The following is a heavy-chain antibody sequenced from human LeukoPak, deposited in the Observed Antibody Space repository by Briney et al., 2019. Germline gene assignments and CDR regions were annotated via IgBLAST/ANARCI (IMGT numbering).Heavy chain of an antibody. Sequence: SLRLSWSGLWFTFGEYGNARVREGPGKGLGWGSGISWNSGNIGYADSVKGRFTISRDNAENSLYLQMNSLRAEDTALYYCAKAGSVAGTGGAADYWGQGTLVTVSS. J-gene: IGHJ4*02. CDR3: AKAGSVAGTGGAADY. V-gene: IGHV3-9*01. CDR2: ISWNSGNI. D-gene: IGHD6-19*01. CDR1: FTFGEYG.